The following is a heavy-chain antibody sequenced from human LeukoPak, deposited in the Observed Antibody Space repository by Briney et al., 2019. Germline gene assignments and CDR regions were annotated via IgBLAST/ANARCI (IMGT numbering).Heavy chain of an antibody. CDR3: ATGIYGDYEIDY. V-gene: IGHV1-24*01. D-gene: IGHD4-17*01. CDR2: FDPEDGET. J-gene: IGHJ4*02. CDR1: GYTLTELS. Sequence: ASVKVSCKVSGYTLTELSMHWVRQAPGKGLEWMGGFDPEDGETTYAQKFQGRVTMTEDTSTDTAYMELSSLRSEDTAVYYCATGIYGDYEIDYWGQGTLVTVSS.